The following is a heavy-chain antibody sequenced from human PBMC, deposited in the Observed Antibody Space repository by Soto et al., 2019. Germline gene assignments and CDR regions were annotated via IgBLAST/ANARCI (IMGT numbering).Heavy chain of an antibody. J-gene: IGHJ4*02. CDR3: ARGRYGYY. V-gene: IGHV1-18*01. CDR2: ISAHNGNT. CDR1: GYAFTTYG. Sequence: QVHLVQSGAEVKKPGASVKVSCKGSGYAFTTYGITWVRQAPGQGLEWMGWISAHNGNTNYAQKLQGRVTVTRDTATSTAYMELRSLRSDDTAVYYCARGRYGYYWCKGALVTVSS. D-gene: IGHD1-1*01.